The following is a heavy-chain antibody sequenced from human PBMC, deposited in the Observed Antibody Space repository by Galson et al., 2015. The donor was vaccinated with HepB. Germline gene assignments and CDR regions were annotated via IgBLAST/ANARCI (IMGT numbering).Heavy chain of an antibody. V-gene: IGHV3-30*04. CDR3: ARDRDSSSWYEAFDY. CDR1: GFTFSSYA. CDR2: ISYDGSNK. Sequence: SLRLSCAASGFTFSSYATHWVRQAPGKGLEWVAVISYDGSNKYYADSVKGRFTISRDNSKNTLYLQMNSLRAEDTAVYYCARDRDSSSWYEAFDYWGQGTLVTVSS. D-gene: IGHD6-13*01. J-gene: IGHJ4*02.